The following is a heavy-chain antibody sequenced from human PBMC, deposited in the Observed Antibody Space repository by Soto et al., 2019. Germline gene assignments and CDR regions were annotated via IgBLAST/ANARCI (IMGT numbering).Heavy chain of an antibody. CDR3: ARDRAEIFGVVTTSWFDP. D-gene: IGHD3-3*01. J-gene: IGHJ5*02. CDR1: GYTFTSCG. V-gene: IGHV1-18*01. CDR2: ISAYNGNT. Sequence: ASVKVSCKASGYTFTSCGISWVRQAPGQGLEWMGWISAYNGNTNYAQKLQGRVTMTTDASTSTAYMELRSLRSDDTAVYYCARDRAEIFGVVTTSWFDPWGQGTLVTVSS.